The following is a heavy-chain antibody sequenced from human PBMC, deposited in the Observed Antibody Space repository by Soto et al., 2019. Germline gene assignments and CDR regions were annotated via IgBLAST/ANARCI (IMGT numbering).Heavy chain of an antibody. CDR1: GFTFSNYD. CDR3: ARELHGGSYGMDV. J-gene: IGHJ6*02. Sequence: EVQLVESGGGLVQPGGSLRLSCAASGFTFSNYDMHWVRQVTGKGLEWVSGITTAGDTYYPGSVKGRFTISREKAKNSLYLQMNSLSAGDTAVYYSARELHGGSYGMDVWGQGTTVTVSS. V-gene: IGHV3-13*01. CDR2: ITTAGDT.